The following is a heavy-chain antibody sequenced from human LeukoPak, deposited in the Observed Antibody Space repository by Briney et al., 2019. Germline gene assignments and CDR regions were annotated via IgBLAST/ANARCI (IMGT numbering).Heavy chain of an antibody. V-gene: IGHV4-38-2*02. D-gene: IGHD1-26*01. CDR3: ARAIEVGAMTPFDY. J-gene: IGHJ4*02. CDR1: GYSISSGYY. Sequence: SETLSLTCTVSGYSISSGYYWGWIRQPPGKGLEWIGGIYHSGSTYYNPSLKSRVTISVDTSKNQFSLKLSSVTAADTAVYYCARAIEVGAMTPFDYWGQGTLVTVSS. CDR2: IYHSGST.